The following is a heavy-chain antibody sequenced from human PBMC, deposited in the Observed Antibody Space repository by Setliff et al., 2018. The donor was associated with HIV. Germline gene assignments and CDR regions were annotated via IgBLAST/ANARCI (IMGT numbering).Heavy chain of an antibody. V-gene: IGHV4-61*05. D-gene: IGHD2-2*01. Sequence: SETLSLTCTVSGGSVTSSLYYWGWIRQPPGKGLEWIGTIYYSGSTNYNPSLKSRVTISLDTSKNQFSLNLSSVTAADTAVYYCARFDHASIDYWGQGTLVTVSS. CDR1: GGSVTSSLYY. J-gene: IGHJ4*02. CDR3: ARFDHASIDY. CDR2: IYYSGST.